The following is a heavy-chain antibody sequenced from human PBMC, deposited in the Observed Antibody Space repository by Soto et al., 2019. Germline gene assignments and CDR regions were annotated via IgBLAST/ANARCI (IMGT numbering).Heavy chain of an antibody. Sequence: GGSLRLSCAASGFTFSSYSMNWVRQAPGKGLEWVSSISSSSSYIYYADSVKGRFTISRDNAKNSLYLQMNSLRAEDTAVYYCAREGSSSWYYFDYWGQGTLVTVS. V-gene: IGHV3-21*01. CDR2: ISSSSSYI. CDR1: GFTFSSYS. J-gene: IGHJ4*02. CDR3: AREGSSSWYYFDY. D-gene: IGHD6-13*01.